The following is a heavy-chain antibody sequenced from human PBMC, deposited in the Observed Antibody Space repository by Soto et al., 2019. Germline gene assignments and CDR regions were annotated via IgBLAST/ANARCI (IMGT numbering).Heavy chain of an antibody. D-gene: IGHD4-17*01. CDR1: GYTFTSDD. CDR2: MNRNSGNT. J-gene: IGHJ5*02. V-gene: IGHV1-8*01. Sequence: QVQLVQSGAEVKKPGASVKVSCKASGYTFTSDDINWIRQSTGQGLAYLGWMNRNSGNTGYVQKFQSRVTMTSDTSISTAYMELSRLRSEYSAVYFCARGNQYGAYARWFDPWGQGTLATVSS. CDR3: ARGNQYGAYARWFDP.